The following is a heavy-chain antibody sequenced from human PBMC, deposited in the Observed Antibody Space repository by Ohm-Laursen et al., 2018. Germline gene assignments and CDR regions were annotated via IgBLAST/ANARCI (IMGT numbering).Heavy chain of an antibody. J-gene: IGHJ4*02. D-gene: IGHD1-14*01. Sequence: GTLSLTCTVSGGSIGTHYWSWIRQPPGRGLEWIGYIYYSGRTNYNPSLKSRVIISVDTSKNQFSLKLSSVTAADTAVYYCARDSTAGIDYWGQGTLVTVSS. CDR1: GGSIGTHY. CDR2: IYYSGRT. V-gene: IGHV4-59*11. CDR3: ARDSTAGIDY.